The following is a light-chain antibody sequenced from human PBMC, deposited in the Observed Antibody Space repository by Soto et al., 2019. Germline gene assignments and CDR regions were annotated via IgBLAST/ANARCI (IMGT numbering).Light chain of an antibody. CDR2: AAS. V-gene: IGKV1-39*01. Sequence: DIQMTQSPSSLSASVGDRVTITCRASQTISTYLNWYQQNPGKAPKLLIYAASTLQSGVPSRFSCSGSGTAITLTIGILHPEDFTTDYFTQSHGIPYTVGQGTKLEIK. CDR3: TQSHGIPYT. CDR1: QTISTY. J-gene: IGKJ2*01.